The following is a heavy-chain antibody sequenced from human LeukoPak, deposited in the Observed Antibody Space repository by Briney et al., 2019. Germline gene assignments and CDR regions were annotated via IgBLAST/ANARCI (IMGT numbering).Heavy chain of an antibody. CDR2: IYTSGST. Sequence: SEALSLTCSVSGGSISSNYWSWIRQPAGKGLEWIGRIYTSGSTNYNPSLKSRVTVSVDTPKNQFSLKLSSVTAADTAVYYCARGGIRISMIRGDRYYFDYWGQGTLVTVSS. J-gene: IGHJ4*02. CDR1: GGSISSNY. CDR3: ARGGIRISMIRGDRYYFDY. V-gene: IGHV4-4*07. D-gene: IGHD3-10*01.